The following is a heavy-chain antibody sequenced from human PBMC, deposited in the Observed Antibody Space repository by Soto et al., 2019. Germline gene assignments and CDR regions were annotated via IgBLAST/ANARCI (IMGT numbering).Heavy chain of an antibody. CDR2: ISAYNGNT. J-gene: IGHJ6*02. CDR1: GYTFTSYG. V-gene: IGHV1-18*04. D-gene: IGHD2-2*01. CDR3: ARALENIVVVPAAPSYYYYGMDV. Sequence: ASVKVSCKASGYTFTSYGISWVRQAPGQGLEWMGWISAYNGNTNYAQKLQGRVTMTTDTSTSTAYMELRSLRSDDTAVYYCARALENIVVVPAAPSYYYYGMDVWGQGTTVTVSS.